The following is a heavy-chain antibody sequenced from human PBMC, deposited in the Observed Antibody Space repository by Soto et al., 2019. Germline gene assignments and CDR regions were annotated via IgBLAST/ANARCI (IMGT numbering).Heavy chain of an antibody. J-gene: IGHJ6*02. Sequence: ASVKVSCKASGYTFSRSGISWVRQAPGQGLEWMGWISTYNADTNYAQKLQGRVTMTTDTSTSTAFMELRSLRSDDTAVYYCARPGRDDYFRDYHGMDVWGQGTTVTVSS. V-gene: IGHV1-18*01. CDR3: ARPGRDDYFRDYHGMDV. CDR1: GYTFSRSG. CDR2: ISTYNADT. D-gene: IGHD4-17*01.